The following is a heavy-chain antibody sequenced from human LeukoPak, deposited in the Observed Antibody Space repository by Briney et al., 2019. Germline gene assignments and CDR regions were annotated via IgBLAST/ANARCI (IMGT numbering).Heavy chain of an antibody. V-gene: IGHV1-2*02. J-gene: IGHJ4*02. D-gene: IGHD1-26*01. CDR3: ARARLIVGASGFDY. Sequence: GASVKVSCKASGYTFPGYYMHWVRQAPGQGFEWMGWINPNSGGTNYAQKFQGRVTMTRDTSISTAYMELSRLRSDDTAVYYCARARLIVGASGFDYWGQGTLVTVSS. CDR2: INPNSGGT. CDR1: GYTFPGYY.